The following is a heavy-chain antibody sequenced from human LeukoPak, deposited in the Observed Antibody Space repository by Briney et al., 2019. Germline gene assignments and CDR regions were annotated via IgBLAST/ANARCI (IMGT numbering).Heavy chain of an antibody. CDR3: ARGRSERYYDSSGYYY. CDR2: MNPNSGNT. Sequence: GASVKVSCKASGYTFTSYDINWVRQATGQGLEWMGWMNPNSGNTGYAQKFQGRVTMTRNTSISTAYMELSSLRSEDTAVYYCARGRSERYYDSSGYYYWGQGTLVTVSS. J-gene: IGHJ4*02. V-gene: IGHV1-8*01. D-gene: IGHD3-22*01. CDR1: GYTFTSYD.